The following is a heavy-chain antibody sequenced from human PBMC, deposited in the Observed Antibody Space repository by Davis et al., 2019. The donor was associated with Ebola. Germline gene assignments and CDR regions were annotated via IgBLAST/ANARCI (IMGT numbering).Heavy chain of an antibody. V-gene: IGHV1-46*01. CDR2: INPSGGST. CDR1: GYTFTSYY. D-gene: IGHD3-10*01. J-gene: IGHJ6*03. Sequence: ASVKVSCKASGYTFTSYYMHWVRQAPGQGLEWMGIINPSGGSTSYAQKFQGRVTMTRDTSTSTVYMELSSLRSEDTAVYFCARGYYGSGSYGYVLNYYYYMDVWGKGTTVTVSS. CDR3: ARGYYGSGSYGYVLNYYYYMDV.